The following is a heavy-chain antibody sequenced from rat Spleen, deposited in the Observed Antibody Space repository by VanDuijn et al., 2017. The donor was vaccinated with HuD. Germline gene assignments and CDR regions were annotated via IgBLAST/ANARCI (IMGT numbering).Heavy chain of an antibody. J-gene: IGHJ2*01. V-gene: IGHV2S12*01. Sequence: QVQLKESGPGLVQPSQTLSLTCTVSGFSLTSYHVSWVRQPPGKGLEWMAAISSGGSTYYNSALKSRLSISRDTSKSQVFLKMNSLQTDDTAIYYCTREHNWGFDYWGQGVMVTVSS. CDR2: ISSGGST. CDR1: GFSLTSYH. CDR3: TREHNWGFDY. D-gene: IGHD5-1*01.